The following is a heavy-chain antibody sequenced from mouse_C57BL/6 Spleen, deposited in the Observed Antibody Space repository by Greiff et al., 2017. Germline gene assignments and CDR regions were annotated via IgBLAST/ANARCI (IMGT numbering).Heavy chain of an antibody. CDR2: IDPEDGDT. D-gene: IGHD1-1*01. J-gene: IGHJ2*01. CDR1: GFNIKDYY. V-gene: IGHV14-1*01. CDR3: TTEAYYGSSSFDY. Sequence: VQLKESGAELVRPGASVKLSCTASGFNIKDYYMHWVKQRPDQGLEWIGRIDPEDGDTEYASKFQGKATMTADTSSNTAYLQLSSLTSEDTAVYYCTTEAYYGSSSFDYWGQGTTLTVSS.